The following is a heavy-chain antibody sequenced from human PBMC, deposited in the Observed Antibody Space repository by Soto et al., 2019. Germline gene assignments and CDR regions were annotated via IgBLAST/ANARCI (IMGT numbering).Heavy chain of an antibody. V-gene: IGHV4-59*08. CDR2: TYYSGST. CDR3: ARRYGVAFDI. CDR1: GGSISSYY. D-gene: IGHD3-10*01. Sequence: SETLSLTCTVSGGSISSYYWSWIRQPPGKGLEWIGYTYYSGSTNYNPSLRSRVTISVDTSKNQFSLKLSSVTAADTAVYYCARRYGVAFDIWGQGTMVTVSS. J-gene: IGHJ3*02.